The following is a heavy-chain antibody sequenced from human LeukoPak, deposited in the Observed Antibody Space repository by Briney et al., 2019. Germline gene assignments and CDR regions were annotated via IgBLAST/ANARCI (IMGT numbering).Heavy chain of an antibody. V-gene: IGHV5-51*01. Sequence: GESLKISCKGSGYRFTSYWIAWVRQMPGRGLEWMGIIYPGDSDTRYSPSFQGQVTISADKSISTAYLQWSSLKASDTAMYYCARYPYSSSWYPYYFDYWGQGTLVTVSS. J-gene: IGHJ4*02. CDR1: GYRFTSYW. D-gene: IGHD6-13*01. CDR3: ARYPYSSSWYPYYFDY. CDR2: IYPGDSDT.